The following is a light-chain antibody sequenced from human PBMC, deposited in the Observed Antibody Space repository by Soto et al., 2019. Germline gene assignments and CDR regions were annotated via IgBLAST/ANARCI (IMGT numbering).Light chain of an antibody. V-gene: IGKV3-15*01. Sequence: EIVMTQSPATLSVSPGERASLSCRASQSVGSNLAWYQQTAGQAPRLLIYGASTSATGIPARFSGSGSGTEFTLTISSLQSEDFAVYSCQQYTTWPYTFGQGTKLEIK. CDR2: GAS. CDR3: QQYTTWPYT. J-gene: IGKJ2*01. CDR1: QSVGSN.